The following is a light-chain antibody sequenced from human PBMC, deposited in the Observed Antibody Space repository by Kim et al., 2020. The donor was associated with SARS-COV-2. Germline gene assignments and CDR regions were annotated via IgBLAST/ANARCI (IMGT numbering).Light chain of an antibody. Sequence: CPGERATLSCRASQSVSSYLAWYQQKPGQAPRLRIYDASNRATGIPARFSGSGSGTDFTLTISSLEPEDFAVYYCQQRSNWPPSTFGQGTRLEIK. V-gene: IGKV3-11*01. CDR2: DAS. J-gene: IGKJ5*01. CDR1: QSVSSY. CDR3: QQRSNWPPST.